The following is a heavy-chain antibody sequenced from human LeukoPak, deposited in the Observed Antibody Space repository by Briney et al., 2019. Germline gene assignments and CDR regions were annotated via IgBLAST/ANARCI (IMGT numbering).Heavy chain of an antibody. D-gene: IGHD3-10*01. J-gene: IGHJ4*02. V-gene: IGHV4-34*01. CDR1: GGSFSGYY. CDR3: ARHVTVTYYYGSGRPYYFDY. Sequence: SETLSLTCAVYGGSFSGYYWSWIRQPPGKGLEWIGEINHSGSTNYNPSLKSRVTISVDTSKNQFSLKLSSVTAADTAVYYCARHVTVTYYYGSGRPYYFDYWGQGTLVTVSS. CDR2: INHSGST.